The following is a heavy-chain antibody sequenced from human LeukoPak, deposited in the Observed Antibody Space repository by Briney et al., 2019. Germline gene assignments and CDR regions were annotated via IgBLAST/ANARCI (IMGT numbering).Heavy chain of an antibody. CDR3: AKRSLHGLGNPPYFDY. D-gene: IGHD3-10*01. J-gene: IGHJ4*02. V-gene: IGHV3-23*01. Sequence: GGSLRLFCAASGFAFNNYGMSWVRQAPGQGLEWVSAISSGGGGTFYADSVKGRFTISRDNSKNTLYLQMSSLTAEDTAVYYCAKRSLHGLGNPPYFDYWGQGTLVTVSS. CDR1: GFAFNNYG. CDR2: ISSGGGGT.